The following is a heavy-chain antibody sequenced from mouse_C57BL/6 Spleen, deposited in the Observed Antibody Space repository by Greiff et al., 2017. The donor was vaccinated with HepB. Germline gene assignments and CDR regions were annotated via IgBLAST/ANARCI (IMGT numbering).Heavy chain of an antibody. CDR2: IYPGSGST. CDR3: ARVYYGYDWYFDV. Sequence: VQLQQSGAELVKPGASVKMSCKASGYTFTSYWITWVKQRPGQGLEWIGDIYPGSGSTNYNEKFKSKATLTVDTSSSTAYMQLSSLTSEDSAVYYCARVYYGYDWYFDVWGTGTTVTVSS. CDR1: GYTFTSYW. V-gene: IGHV1-55*01. J-gene: IGHJ1*03. D-gene: IGHD2-2*01.